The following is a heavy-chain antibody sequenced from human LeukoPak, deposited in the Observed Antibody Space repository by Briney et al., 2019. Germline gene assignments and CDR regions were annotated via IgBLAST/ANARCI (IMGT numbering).Heavy chain of an antibody. CDR1: GFTFSSYW. J-gene: IGHJ4*02. D-gene: IGHD3-10*01. V-gene: IGHV3-7*05. CDR3: AREVLYGSGSYYFDY. Sequence: GGSLRLSCAASGFTFSSYWMSWVRQAPGKGLEWVANIKQDGSEKYYVDSVKGRFTISRDNAKNSLYLQMNSLRAEDTALYYCAREVLYGSGSYYFDYWGQGTLVTVSS. CDR2: IKQDGSEK.